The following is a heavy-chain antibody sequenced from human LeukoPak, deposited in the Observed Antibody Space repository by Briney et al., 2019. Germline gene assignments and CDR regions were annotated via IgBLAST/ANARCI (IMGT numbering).Heavy chain of an antibody. D-gene: IGHD4-23*01. Sequence: GGSLRLSCAASGFTFSSYAMGWVRLAPGKGLEWVSGISGSGGTTYYADSVKGRFTISRDNSKNTLYLQVNGLRAEDTAVYYCARAYGGNSGRDWFDPWGQGTLVTVSS. CDR1: GFTFSSYA. J-gene: IGHJ5*02. V-gene: IGHV3-23*01. CDR3: ARAYGGNSGRDWFDP. CDR2: ISGSGGTT.